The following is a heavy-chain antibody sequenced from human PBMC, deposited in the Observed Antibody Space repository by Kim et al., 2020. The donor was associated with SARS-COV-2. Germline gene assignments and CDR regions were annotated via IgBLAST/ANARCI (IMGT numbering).Heavy chain of an antibody. D-gene: IGHD3-9*01. V-gene: IGHV4-34*01. J-gene: IGHJ4*02. Sequence: RVTISVDTSKNQFSLKLSSVTAADTAVYYCARGRPVLRYFDWSFSLDPFDYWGQGTLVTVSS. CDR3: ARGRPVLRYFDWSFSLDPFDY.